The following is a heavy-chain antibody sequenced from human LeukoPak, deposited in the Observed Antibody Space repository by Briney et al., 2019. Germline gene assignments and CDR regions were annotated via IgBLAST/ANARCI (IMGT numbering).Heavy chain of an antibody. J-gene: IGHJ3*02. CDR2: ISSSSSYI. V-gene: IGHV3-21*01. D-gene: IGHD3-22*01. Sequence: PGGSLRLSCAASGFTFSSYSMNWVRQAPGKGLEWVSSISSSSSYIYYADSVKGRFTISGDNAKNSLYLQMNSLRAEDTAVYYCARDTTRGYYDSSGYRNDAFDIWGQGTMVTVSS. CDR3: ARDTTRGYYDSSGYRNDAFDI. CDR1: GFTFSSYS.